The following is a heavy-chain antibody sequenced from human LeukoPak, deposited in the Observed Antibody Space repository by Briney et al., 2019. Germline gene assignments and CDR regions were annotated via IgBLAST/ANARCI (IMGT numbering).Heavy chain of an antibody. CDR2: INWNGGST. J-gene: IGHJ4*02. V-gene: IGHV3-20*04. CDR3: ARDRDGYNNPGY. Sequence: GGSLRLSCAASGFTFDDYGMSWVRQAPGKGLEWVSGINWNGGSTGYAESVKGRFTISRDNAKNSLYLQMNSLRAEDTAVYYCARDRDGYNNPGYWGQGTLVTVSS. CDR1: GFTFDDYG. D-gene: IGHD5-24*01.